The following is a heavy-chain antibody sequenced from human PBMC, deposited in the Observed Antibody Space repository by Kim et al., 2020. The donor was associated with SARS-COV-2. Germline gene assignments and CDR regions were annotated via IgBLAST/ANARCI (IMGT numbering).Heavy chain of an antibody. CDR2: IMSSGSLI. CDR3: ARGLGSYDYKNHRFDP. D-gene: IGHD3-16*01. CDR1: GFSFGGHS. J-gene: IGHJ5*02. V-gene: IGHV3-48*04. Sequence: GGSLRLSCAASGFSFGGHSMNWVRQAPVKGLEWIAYIMSSGSLIFYADSVKGRFTISRDNARNSLYLQMSSLRAEDTAVYYCARGLGSYDYKNHRFDPWGQGTPVTVSS.